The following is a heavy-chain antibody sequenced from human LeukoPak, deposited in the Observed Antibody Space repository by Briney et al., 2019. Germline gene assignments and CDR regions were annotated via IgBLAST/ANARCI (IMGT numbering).Heavy chain of an antibody. Sequence: ASVKVSCKASGYTFTSYGINWVRQATGQGLEWMGWMTPNSGNTGYAQKFQDRVTMTWNTSISTAYMALSSLRSEDMAVYYCAREFRISYGSGSFSWFDPWGQGTLVTVSS. V-gene: IGHV1-8*02. CDR2: MTPNSGNT. CDR1: GYTFTSYG. J-gene: IGHJ5*02. CDR3: AREFRISYGSGSFSWFDP. D-gene: IGHD3-10*01.